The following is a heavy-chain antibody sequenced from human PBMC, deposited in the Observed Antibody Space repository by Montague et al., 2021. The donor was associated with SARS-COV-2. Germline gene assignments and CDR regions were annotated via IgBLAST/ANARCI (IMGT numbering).Heavy chain of an antibody. V-gene: IGHV4-4*02. CDR2: IYHSGST. D-gene: IGHD3-10*01. J-gene: IGHJ2*01. CDR3: AREFRTYGYGGQYWYFDL. CDR1: GGSISSSHW. Sequence: SGTLSLTCAVSGGSISSSHWWSWVRQPPGKGLEWIGEIYHSGSTNYNPSLKSRVTISIDKSKNQFSLKLSSVTAADTAVYYCAREFRTYGYGGQYWYFDLWGRGTLVTVPS.